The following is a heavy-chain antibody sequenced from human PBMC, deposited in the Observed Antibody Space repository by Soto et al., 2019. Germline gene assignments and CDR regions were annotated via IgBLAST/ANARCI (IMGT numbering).Heavy chain of an antibody. CDR3: ARVQMATLYCDS. V-gene: IGHV4-59*01. Sequence: TSETLSLTCTVSGRSISGFYWSWVRQPPGKGLEWIGYVYYSGTHNYNPSLKSRLTISIDTPKNQFSLKLSSVTAADTAVYYGARVQMATLYCDSWGQGTLVTVSS. CDR1: GRSISGFY. D-gene: IGHD2-15*01. CDR2: VYYSGTH. J-gene: IGHJ4*02.